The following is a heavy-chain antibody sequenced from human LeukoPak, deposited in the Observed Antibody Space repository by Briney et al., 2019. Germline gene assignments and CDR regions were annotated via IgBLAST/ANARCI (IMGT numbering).Heavy chain of an antibody. CDR1: GFTFRNYF. Sequence: PGGSLRLSCAASGFTFRNYFMSWVRQAPGKGLEWVANIKEDGSEKYYVDSVKGRFTISRDNAKNSLYLEMNSLRAEDTAVYYCARDGGGVSSWVSHWGQGTLVTVSS. CDR3: ARDGGGVSSWVSH. CDR2: IKEDGSEK. V-gene: IGHV3-7*05. J-gene: IGHJ4*02. D-gene: IGHD2-8*02.